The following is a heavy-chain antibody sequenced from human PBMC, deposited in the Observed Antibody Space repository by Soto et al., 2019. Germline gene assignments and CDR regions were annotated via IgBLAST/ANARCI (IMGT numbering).Heavy chain of an antibody. CDR3: ARHGPYDYGDYYFDY. Sequence: SETLSLTCTVSGGSISSYYWSWIRQPPGKGLEWIGYIYYSGSTNYNPSLKSRVTISVDTSKNQFSLKLSSVTAADTAVYYCARHGPYDYGDYYFDYWGQGTLVTVSS. CDR1: GGSISSYY. D-gene: IGHD4-17*01. J-gene: IGHJ4*02. V-gene: IGHV4-59*08. CDR2: IYYSGST.